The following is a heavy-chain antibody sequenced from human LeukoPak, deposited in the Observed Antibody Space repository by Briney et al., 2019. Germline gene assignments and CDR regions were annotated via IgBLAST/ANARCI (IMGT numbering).Heavy chain of an antibody. CDR2: ISGSGGST. V-gene: IGHV3-23*01. CDR1: GFTFSSYA. D-gene: IGHD3-22*01. Sequence: PGGSLRLSCAASGFTFSSYAMSWVRQAPGKGLEWVSAISGSGGSTYYADSVKGRFTISRDNSKNTLYLQMNSLRAEDTAVYYCAKVKPYYYDSSGYYDYWGQGTLVTVSS. J-gene: IGHJ4*02. CDR3: AKVKPYYYDSSGYYDY.